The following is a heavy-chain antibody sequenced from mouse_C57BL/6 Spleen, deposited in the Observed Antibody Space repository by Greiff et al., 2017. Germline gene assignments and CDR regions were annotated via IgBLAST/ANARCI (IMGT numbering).Heavy chain of an antibody. V-gene: IGHV5-16*01. CDR3: ARGDYDDWYFDV. D-gene: IGHD2-4*01. CDR1: GFTFSDYY. Sequence: VQLKESEGGLVQPGSSMKLSCTASGFTFSDYYMAWVRQVPEKGLEWVANINYDGSSTYYLDSLKSRFIISRDNAKNILYLQMSSLKSEDTATYYCARGDYDDWYFDVWGTGTTVTVSS. CDR2: INYDGSST. J-gene: IGHJ1*03.